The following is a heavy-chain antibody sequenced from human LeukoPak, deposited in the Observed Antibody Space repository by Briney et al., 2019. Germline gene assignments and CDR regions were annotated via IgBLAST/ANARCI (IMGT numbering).Heavy chain of an antibody. J-gene: IGHJ5*02. Sequence: PGGSLRLSCAASGFTLRSNWMSWVRQAPGKGLEWVSAISGSGDRTYHADSVKGRFTISRDNSKNTLYLHMNSLRAEDTAVYYCAKGYYGSGSYGWFDPWGQGTLVTVSS. CDR3: AKGYYGSGSYGWFDP. V-gene: IGHV3-23*01. CDR2: ISGSGDRT. CDR1: GFTLRSNW. D-gene: IGHD3-10*01.